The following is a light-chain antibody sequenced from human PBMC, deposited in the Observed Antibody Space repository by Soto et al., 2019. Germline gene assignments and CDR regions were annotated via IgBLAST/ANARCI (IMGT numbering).Light chain of an antibody. CDR2: DVS. Sequence: QSVLTQPPSASGSPGQSVTISCTGTSSDVGGYNYVSWYQQHPGKAPKLMISDVSKRPSGVPDRFSGSKSGNTASLTVSGLQAEDEADYYCSSYAGSNKVVFGGGTKLTVL. CDR1: SSDVGGYNY. V-gene: IGLV2-8*01. CDR3: SSYAGSNKVV. J-gene: IGLJ2*01.